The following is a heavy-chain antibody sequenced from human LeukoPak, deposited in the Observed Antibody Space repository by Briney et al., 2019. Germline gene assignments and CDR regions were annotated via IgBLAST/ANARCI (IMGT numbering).Heavy chain of an antibody. CDR1: GFTFSDYA. Sequence: GGSLRLSCAASGFTFSDYAMSWVRQAPGKGLEWVSSISSSSSYIYYADSVKGRFTISRDNAKNSLYLQMNSLRAEDTAVYYCARDSVQDYYDSSGYLPFDYWGQGTLVTVSS. V-gene: IGHV3-21*01. D-gene: IGHD3-22*01. CDR2: ISSSSSYI. J-gene: IGHJ4*02. CDR3: ARDSVQDYYDSSGYLPFDY.